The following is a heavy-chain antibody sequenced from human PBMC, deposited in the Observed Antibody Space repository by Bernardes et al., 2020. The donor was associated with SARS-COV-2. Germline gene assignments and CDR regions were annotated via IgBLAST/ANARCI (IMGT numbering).Heavy chain of an antibody. J-gene: IGHJ6*02. Sequence: SETLSLTCTVSGGSISSSSYYWGWIRQPPGKGLEWIGSIYYSGSTYYNPSLKSRVTISVDTSKNQFSLKLSSVTAADTAVYYCASSDFWSGYTYRRPYGMDVWGQGTTVTVSS. CDR3: ASSDFWSGYTYRRPYGMDV. V-gene: IGHV4-39*01. D-gene: IGHD3-3*01. CDR2: IYYSGST. CDR1: GGSISSSSYY.